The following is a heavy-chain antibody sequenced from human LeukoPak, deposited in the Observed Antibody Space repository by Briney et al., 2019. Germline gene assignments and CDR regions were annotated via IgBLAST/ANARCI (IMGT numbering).Heavy chain of an antibody. Sequence: GGSLRLSCAASGFTFSNAWMSWVRQAPGKGLEWVGRIKSKTDGGTTDYAAPVKGRFTISRDDSKNTLYLQMNSLKTEDTAVYYCTTDRMIVVVTDTYYYYYMDVWGKGTTVTISS. D-gene: IGHD3-22*01. V-gene: IGHV3-15*01. CDR1: GFTFSNAW. J-gene: IGHJ6*03. CDR3: TTDRMIVVVTDTYYYYYMDV. CDR2: IKSKTDGGTT.